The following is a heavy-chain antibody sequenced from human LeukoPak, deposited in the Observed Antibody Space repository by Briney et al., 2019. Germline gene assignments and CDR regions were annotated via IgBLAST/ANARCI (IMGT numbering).Heavy chain of an antibody. D-gene: IGHD2-15*01. CDR2: IIPDGSER. CDR1: GFTFNNYW. Sequence: TGGSLTLSCAASGFTFNNYWMTWVRQAPGKGLEWVANIIPDGSERYYVDSVKGRFTISRDNAKKLLFLQMNNLKADDTAVYYCASGGPDYWGQGTLVTVSS. CDR3: ASGGPDY. J-gene: IGHJ4*02. V-gene: IGHV3-7*05.